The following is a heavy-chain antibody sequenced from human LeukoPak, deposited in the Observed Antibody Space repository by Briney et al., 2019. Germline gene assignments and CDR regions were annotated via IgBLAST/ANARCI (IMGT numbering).Heavy chain of an antibody. J-gene: IGHJ4*02. D-gene: IGHD3-10*01. Sequence: GASVKVSCKASGYTFTSYYMHWVRQAPGQGLEWMGIINPSGGSTSYAQKFQGRVTMTRDTSTSTVYMELSSLRSEDTAVYYCARVARVRGVIITPYYFDYWGQGTLVTVSS. V-gene: IGHV1-46*01. CDR2: INPSGGST. CDR3: ARVARVRGVIITPYYFDY. CDR1: GYTFTSYY.